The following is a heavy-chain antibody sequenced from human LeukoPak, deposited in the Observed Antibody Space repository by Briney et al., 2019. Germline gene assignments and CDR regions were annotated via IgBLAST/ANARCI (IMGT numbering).Heavy chain of an antibody. CDR1: GFTFSSNG. CDR3: ARMGGSHLDY. V-gene: IGHV3-33*01. J-gene: IGHJ4*02. D-gene: IGHD3-16*01. Sequence: GGSLRLSCTASGFTFSSNGMHWVRQAPGKGLEWVAVIWYDGSKKYYADSVKGRFTISRDNSKNTLYLQMNSLRAEETAVYYCARMGGSHLDYGGQGTLVTVSS. CDR2: IWYDGSKK.